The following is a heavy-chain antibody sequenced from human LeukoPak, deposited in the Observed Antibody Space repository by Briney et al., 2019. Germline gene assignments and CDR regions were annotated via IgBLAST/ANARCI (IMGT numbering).Heavy chain of an antibody. CDR3: ARGLMMAVAGRGEFHY. J-gene: IGHJ4*02. CDR1: GGSISSYY. V-gene: IGHV4-59*01. D-gene: IGHD6-13*01. CDR2: IYYSGST. Sequence: PSETLSLTCTVSGGSISSYYWSWIQQPPGKGLEWIGYIYYSGSTNYNPSLKSRVTISVDTSKNQFSLKLSSVTAADTAVYYCARGLMMAVAGRGEFHYWGQGTLVTVSS.